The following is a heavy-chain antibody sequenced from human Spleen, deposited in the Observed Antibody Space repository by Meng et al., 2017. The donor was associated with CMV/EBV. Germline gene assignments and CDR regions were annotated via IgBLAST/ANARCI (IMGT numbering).Heavy chain of an antibody. CDR3: ARIYDSSGYSWFDP. CDR1: GGSFSGYY. V-gene: IGHV4-34*01. D-gene: IGHD3-22*01. J-gene: IGHJ5*02. CDR2: INHSGST. Sequence: CAVYGGSFSGYYWSWIRQPPGKGLEWIGEINHSGSTNYNPSLKSRVTISVDTSKNQFSLKLSSVTAADTAVYYCARIYDSSGYSWFDPLGPGNPGHR.